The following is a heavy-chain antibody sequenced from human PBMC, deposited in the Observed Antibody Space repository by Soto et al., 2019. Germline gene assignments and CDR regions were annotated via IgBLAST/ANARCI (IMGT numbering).Heavy chain of an antibody. J-gene: IGHJ6*02. CDR1: GFTCSDYY. Sequence: GGSLRLFSGGSGFTCSDYYMSWIRQAPGEGLVWVSYISSSGSTIYYADSVQGRLTCSRDNAKILQYLEMNHQRAEDTAGYCYASNRGRGYGMDVWGQGSTVTVSS. D-gene: IGHD3-10*01. CDR2: ISSSGSTI. CDR3: ASNRGRGYGMDV. V-gene: IGHV3-11*01.